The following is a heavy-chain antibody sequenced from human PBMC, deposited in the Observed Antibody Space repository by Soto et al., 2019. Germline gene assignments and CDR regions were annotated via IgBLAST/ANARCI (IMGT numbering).Heavy chain of an antibody. CDR1: GGSFSGYY. Sequence: SETLSLTCAVYGGSFSGYYWSWIRQPPGKGLEWIGEINHSGSTNYNPSLKSRVTISVDTSKNQFSLKLSSVTAADTAVYYCARARIAAAGMGYYFDYWGQGTLVTVSS. CDR3: ARARIAAAGMGYYFDY. CDR2: INHSGST. D-gene: IGHD6-13*01. V-gene: IGHV4-34*01. J-gene: IGHJ4*02.